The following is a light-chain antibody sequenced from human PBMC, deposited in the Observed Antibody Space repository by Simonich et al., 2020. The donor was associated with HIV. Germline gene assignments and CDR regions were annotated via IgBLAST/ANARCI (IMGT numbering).Light chain of an antibody. CDR3: CSYTSTSNVI. Sequence: QSALTQPPSASGSAGQSVTISCTGTSSDVGGYNYVSWYQQHPGKAPKLMIYDVTERPSGLSERFSGSKSGNTASLTISGLQAEDEADYYCCSYTSTSNVIFGGGTKLTVL. J-gene: IGLJ2*01. CDR1: SSDVGGYNY. V-gene: IGLV2-8*01. CDR2: DVT.